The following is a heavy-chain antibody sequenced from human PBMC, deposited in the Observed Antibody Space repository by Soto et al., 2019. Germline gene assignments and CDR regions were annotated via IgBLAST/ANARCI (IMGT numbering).Heavy chain of an antibody. CDR2: IIPTIDLV. Sequence: ASVKVSCKPSGDSFTTYSIKWVRPAPGQGLEWMGRIIPTIDLVHAMPPFQGRVSMTADKSTTTAYLELRNLRSEDTAVYFCATPAPGHCNGGDCYLLRNWGQGTQVTVSS. CDR1: GDSFTTYS. J-gene: IGHJ4*02. D-gene: IGHD2-21*02. CDR3: ATPAPGHCNGGDCYLLRN. V-gene: IGHV1-69*02.